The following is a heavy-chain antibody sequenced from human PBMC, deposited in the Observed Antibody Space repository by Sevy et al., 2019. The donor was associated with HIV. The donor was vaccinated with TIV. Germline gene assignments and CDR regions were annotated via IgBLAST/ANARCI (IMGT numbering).Heavy chain of an antibody. Sequence: ASVKVSCKASGYTFTGYYMHWVRQAPGQGLEWMGWINPNSGGTNYEQKFQGRVTMTRETSISTAYMELGRLGSDDTAVYYCARDYRYSSSLPFDYWGQGTLVTVSS. D-gene: IGHD6-13*01. CDR1: GYTFTGYY. V-gene: IGHV1-2*02. CDR2: INPNSGGT. CDR3: ARDYRYSSSLPFDY. J-gene: IGHJ4*02.